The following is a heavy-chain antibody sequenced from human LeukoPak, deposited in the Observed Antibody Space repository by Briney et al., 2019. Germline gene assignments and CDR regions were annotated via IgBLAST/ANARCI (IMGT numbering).Heavy chain of an antibody. CDR2: IYYSGST. J-gene: IGHJ4*02. D-gene: IGHD6-6*01. V-gene: IGHV4-39*07. CDR1: GGSISSSSYY. CDR3: ARGVSYSSFFRPGELDY. Sequence: PSETLSLTCTVSGGSISSSSYYWGWIRQPPGKGLEWIGSIYYSGSTYYNPSLKSRVTISVDTSKNQFSLKLSSVTAADTAVYYCARGVSYSSFFRPGELDYWGQGTLVTVSS.